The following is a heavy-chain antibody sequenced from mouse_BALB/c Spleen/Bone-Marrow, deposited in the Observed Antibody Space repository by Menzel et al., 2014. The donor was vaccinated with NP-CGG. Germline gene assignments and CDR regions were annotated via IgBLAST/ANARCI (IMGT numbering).Heavy chain of an antibody. CDR3: AGSADWYFDV. J-gene: IGHJ1*01. CDR2: ISYSGST. CDR1: GYSITSDYA. V-gene: IGHV3-2*02. Sequence: VQLQQSRPDLVKPSQYLSLTCTVTGYSITSDYAWNWIRQFPGNKLEWMGYISYSGSTSYNPSLKSRISITRDTSKTQFFLQLNSVTTEDTATYYCAGSADWYFDVLGAGTTVSAPS.